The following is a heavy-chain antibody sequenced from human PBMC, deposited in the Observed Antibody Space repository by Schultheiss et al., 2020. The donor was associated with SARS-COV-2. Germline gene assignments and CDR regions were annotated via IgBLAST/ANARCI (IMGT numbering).Heavy chain of an antibody. CDR1: GYNFTNYW. CDR3: ATWGSGWQDY. D-gene: IGHD6-19*01. CDR2: IYPGDFET. Sequence: GESLKISCKGSGYNFTNYWIGWVRQTPGKGLDWMGIIYPGDFETRYNPSFQGQVTISADKSISTAYLQWSSLKASDTAMYYCATWGSGWQDYWGQGTLVTVSS. V-gene: IGHV5-51*01. J-gene: IGHJ4*02.